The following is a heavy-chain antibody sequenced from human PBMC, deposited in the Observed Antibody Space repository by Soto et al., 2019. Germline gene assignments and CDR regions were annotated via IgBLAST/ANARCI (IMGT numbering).Heavy chain of an antibody. Sequence: QVQLVQSGAEVKNPGTSVKVSCKTSGYDFTLYGFSWVRQAPGQGLEWMGWISAYGNTNYAQKFQGRVTMTADTSXXTGYRELRSLRCDDTAIYYCARRVGVAPVFDAYDFWGQGTVVTVCS. V-gene: IGHV1-18*01. CDR3: ARRVGVAPVFDAYDF. CDR2: ISAYGNT. CDR1: GYDFTLYG. D-gene: IGHD2-15*01. J-gene: IGHJ3*01.